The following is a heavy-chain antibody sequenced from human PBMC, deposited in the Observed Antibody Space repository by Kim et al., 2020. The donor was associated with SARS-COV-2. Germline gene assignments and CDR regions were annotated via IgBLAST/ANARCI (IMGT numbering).Heavy chain of an antibody. V-gene: IGHV4-34*01. J-gene: IGHJ6*02. CDR1: GGSFSGYY. CDR2: INHSGST. Sequence: SETLSLTCAVYGGSFSGYYWSWIRQPPGKGLEWIGEINHSGSTNYNPSLKSRVTISVDTSKNQFSLKLSSVTAADTAVYYCARDGVVRGAILYYYYGMDVWGQGTTVTVSS. D-gene: IGHD3-10*01. CDR3: ARDGVVRGAILYYYYGMDV.